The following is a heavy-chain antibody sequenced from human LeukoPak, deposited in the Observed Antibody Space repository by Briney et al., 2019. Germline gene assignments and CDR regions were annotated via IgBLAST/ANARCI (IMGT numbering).Heavy chain of an antibody. CDR2: VHVSGST. J-gene: IGHJ5*02. CDR3: ARGSGWYDP. CDR1: GGSIGLYY. Sequence: SETLSLTCSVSGGSIGLYYWSWIRQPPGKGLEWIGYVHVSGSTNYNPSLKSRVTMSVDTAKNQFPLNLTSVTAADTAVYSCARGSGWYDPWGQGTLVTVSS. D-gene: IGHD6-19*01. V-gene: IGHV4-59*01.